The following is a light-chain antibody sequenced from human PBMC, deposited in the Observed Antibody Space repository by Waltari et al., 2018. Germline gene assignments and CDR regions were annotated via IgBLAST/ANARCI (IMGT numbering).Light chain of an antibody. V-gene: IGLV2-8*01. CDR3: SSYVGTIGLI. J-gene: IGLJ2*01. Sequence: QSALTQPPSASGSPGQSITISCTGTSNDVGGYNSVSWYQQHPGKAPKLIIFEVTQRPTGVPVRFSGSKSGNMAALTVSGLQTEDEADYYCSSYVGTIGLIFGGGTKLTVL. CDR1: SNDVGGYNS. CDR2: EVT.